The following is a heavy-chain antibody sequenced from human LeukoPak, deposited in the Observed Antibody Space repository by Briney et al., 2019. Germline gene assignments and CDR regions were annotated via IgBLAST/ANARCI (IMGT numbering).Heavy chain of an antibody. CDR3: AKARAAGIYVGPKFDY. CDR2: ISGGGDNT. D-gene: IGHD6-13*01. V-gene: IGHV3-23*01. Sequence: GGSLRLSCAASGFTFSRYAMSWVRQAPGKGLEWVSAISGGGDNTYYADSVRGRFTISRDNSKNTLYLQMNSLRAEDTAVYYCAKARAAGIYVGPKFDYWGQGTLVTVSS. CDR1: GFTFSRYA. J-gene: IGHJ4*02.